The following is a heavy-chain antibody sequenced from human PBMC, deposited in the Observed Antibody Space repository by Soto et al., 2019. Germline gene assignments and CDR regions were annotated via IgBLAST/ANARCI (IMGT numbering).Heavy chain of an antibody. Sequence: SCKASGYTFTSYGISWVRQAPGKGLEWVSIIYSGGTTYYAGSVKGRFTISRDNSRNTLFLQVNTLRAEDTAVYYCAMSYKYGSIGIAFDLWGQGTMVTVSS. CDR1: GYTFTSYG. CDR3: AMSYKYGSIGIAFDL. D-gene: IGHD3-10*01. V-gene: IGHV3-66*01. CDR2: IYSGGTT. J-gene: IGHJ3*01.